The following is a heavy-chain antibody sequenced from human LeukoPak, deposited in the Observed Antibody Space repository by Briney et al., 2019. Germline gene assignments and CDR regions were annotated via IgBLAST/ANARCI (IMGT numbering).Heavy chain of an antibody. CDR3: ARGVIRGVAGFDY. Sequence: PSETLSLTCIVSGGSISSYYWSWIRQSPGKGLEWIGYIYYTGSTKYNPSLKSRVTMSVDPSKNQFSLKLNSVTAADTAMYYCARGVIRGVAGFDYWGQGTLVTVSS. J-gene: IGHJ4*02. D-gene: IGHD3-10*01. CDR2: IYYTGST. V-gene: IGHV4-59*01. CDR1: GGSISSYY.